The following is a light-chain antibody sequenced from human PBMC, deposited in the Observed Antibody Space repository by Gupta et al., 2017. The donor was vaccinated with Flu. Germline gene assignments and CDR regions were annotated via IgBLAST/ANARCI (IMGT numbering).Light chain of an antibody. Sequence: VLTQSPATLSLSPGERATLSCRASQSVSSYLAWYQQKPGQAPRLLIYDASNRATGIPARFSGSGCGTDFTLTISSLEPEDFAVYYCQQRSNWHTGVYRFGQGTKLEIK. V-gene: IGKV3-11*01. CDR2: DAS. J-gene: IGKJ2*03. CDR3: QQRSNWHTGVYR. CDR1: QSVSSY.